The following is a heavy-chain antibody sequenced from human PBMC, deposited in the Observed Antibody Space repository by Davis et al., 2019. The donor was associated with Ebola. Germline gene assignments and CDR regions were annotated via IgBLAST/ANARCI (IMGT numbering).Heavy chain of an antibody. J-gene: IGHJ6*03. V-gene: IGHV4-34*01. CDR2: INHSGST. CDR1: GGSFSGNY. Sequence: GSLRLSCAVYGGSFSGNYWSWIRQPPGKGLEWIGEINHSGSTNYNPSLKSRVTISVDTSKNQFSLKLSSVTAADTAVYYCATRSLLVYYYMDVWGKGTTVTVSS. CDR3: ATRSLLVYYYMDV. D-gene: IGHD2-15*01.